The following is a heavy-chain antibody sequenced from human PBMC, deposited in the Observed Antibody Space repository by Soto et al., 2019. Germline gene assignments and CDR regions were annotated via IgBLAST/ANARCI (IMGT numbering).Heavy chain of an antibody. CDR3: ATDILIRDY. CDR2: ISYDGSNK. V-gene: IGHV3-30-3*01. CDR1: GFTFSSYA. J-gene: IGHJ4*02. D-gene: IGHD2-21*01. Sequence: PGGSLRLSWAASGFTFSSYAMHWGRQAPGKGLEWVAVISYDGSNKYYADSVKGRFIISSDNSRNSVYLQMNSLTADDTGIYYCATDILIRDYWGQGTRVTVSS.